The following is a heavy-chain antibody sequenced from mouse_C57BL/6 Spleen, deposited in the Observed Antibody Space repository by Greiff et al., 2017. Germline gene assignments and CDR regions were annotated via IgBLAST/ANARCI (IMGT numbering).Heavy chain of an antibody. D-gene: IGHD1-1*01. CDR2: ISDGGSYT. CDR1: GFTFSSYA. J-gene: IGHJ3*01. CDR3: ARDRSTGGFAY. V-gene: IGHV5-4*01. Sequence: EVQGVESGGGLVKPGGSLKLSCAASGFTFSSYAMSWVRQTPEKRLEWVATISDGGSYTYYPDNVKGRFTISRDNAKNNLYLQVSHLKSEDTAMYYCARDRSTGGFAYWGQGTLVTVSA.